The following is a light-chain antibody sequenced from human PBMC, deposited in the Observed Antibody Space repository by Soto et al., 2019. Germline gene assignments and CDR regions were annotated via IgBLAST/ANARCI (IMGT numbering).Light chain of an antibody. CDR1: SGSIASND. V-gene: IGLV6-57*04. CDR3: QSYDSSNVV. Sequence: NFMLTQPHSVSESPGKTVTISCTRSSGSIASNDVQWYQQRPGSAPTTVIYEDNQRTSGVPDRFSGSIDSSSNSASLTISGLKTEDEADYYCQSYDSSNVVFGGGTKLTVL. J-gene: IGLJ2*01. CDR2: EDN.